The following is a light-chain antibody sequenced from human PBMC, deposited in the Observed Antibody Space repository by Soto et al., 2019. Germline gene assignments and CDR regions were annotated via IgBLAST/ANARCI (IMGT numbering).Light chain of an antibody. CDR1: NGYSDYK. CDR3: GADHGSGTNFVKV. Sequence: QLVLTQPPSASASLGASVTLTCTLSNGYSDYKVDWYQQRPGKGPRLVMRVDPDGNVASKGDGIPDRFSVLGSGLNRYLTIKNIQEEDESDYHCGADHGSGTNFVKVFGGGTKLTVL. V-gene: IGLV9-49*03. CDR2: VDPDGNVA. J-gene: IGLJ2*01.